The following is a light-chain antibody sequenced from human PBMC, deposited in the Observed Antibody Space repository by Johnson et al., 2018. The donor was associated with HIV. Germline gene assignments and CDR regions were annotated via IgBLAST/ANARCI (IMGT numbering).Light chain of an antibody. CDR2: DNN. Sequence: QSVLTQPPSVSAAPGQKVTISCSGSSSNIGNNYVAWYQQVPGTAPKLLIYDNNRRPSGFPDRFSGSKSGTSATLDITGLQTGDEADYFCGTWDNSLRTDFVGTVAKVTVL. CDR1: SSNIGNNY. V-gene: IGLV1-51*01. CDR3: GTWDNSLRTDF. J-gene: IGLJ1*01.